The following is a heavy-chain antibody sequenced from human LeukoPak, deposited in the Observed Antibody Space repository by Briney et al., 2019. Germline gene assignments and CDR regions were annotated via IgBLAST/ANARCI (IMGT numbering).Heavy chain of an antibody. Sequence: GGSLRLSCAASGFTFSSYGMHWVRQAPGKGLVWVAVIWYDGSNKYYADSVKGRFTISRDNSKNTLYLQMNSLRAEDTAVYYCAREEQQRAFDYWGQGTLVTVSS. J-gene: IGHJ4*02. D-gene: IGHD6-13*01. V-gene: IGHV3-33*01. CDR1: GFTFSSYG. CDR3: AREEQQRAFDY. CDR2: IWYDGSNK.